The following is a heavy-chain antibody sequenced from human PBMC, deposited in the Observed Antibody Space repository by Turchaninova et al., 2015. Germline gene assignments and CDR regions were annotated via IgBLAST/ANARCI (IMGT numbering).Heavy chain of an antibody. CDR2: VSHSGHT. Sequence: QVQLQESGPGLVKPSETLSLTCTASGYSFSSGYFWDWIRQPPGKGREWVASVSHSGHTYHSPSLKSRLTISIDTSKNQFSLNLNSVTAADTAVYYCARRAVSYCDYWGQGTLVTVSS. J-gene: IGHJ4*02. CDR3: ARRAVSYCDY. CDR1: GYSFSSGYF. V-gene: IGHV4-38-2*02.